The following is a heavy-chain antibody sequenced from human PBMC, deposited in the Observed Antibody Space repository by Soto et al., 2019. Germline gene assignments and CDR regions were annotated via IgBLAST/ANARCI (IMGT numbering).Heavy chain of an antibody. Sequence: SETLSLTXTVSGGSISSYYWSWIRQPPGKGLEWIGYIYASGSTNYNPSLKSRITISVDTSKNQFSLKLSSVTAADTAVYYCARGGSTWLEYFQHWGQGTLVTVSS. CDR2: IYASGST. J-gene: IGHJ1*01. CDR3: ARGGSTWLEYFQH. V-gene: IGHV4-59*01. CDR1: GGSISSYY. D-gene: IGHD6-13*01.